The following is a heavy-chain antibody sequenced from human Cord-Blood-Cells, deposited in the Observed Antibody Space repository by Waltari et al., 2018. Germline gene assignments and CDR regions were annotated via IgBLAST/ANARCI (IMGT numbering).Heavy chain of an antibody. J-gene: IGHJ3*02. CDR1: GFTFSCYS. V-gene: IGHV3-21*01. CDR3: ARGPYGSGSSAFDI. D-gene: IGHD3-10*01. Sequence: EVQLVESGGGLVKPGGSLRLSCAASGFTFSCYSMTWVPPAPGKGLEWISSISSSSSYIYYADSVKGRFTISRDNAKNSLYLQMNSLRAEDTAVYYCARGPYGSGSSAFDIWGQGTMVTVSS. CDR2: ISSSSSYI.